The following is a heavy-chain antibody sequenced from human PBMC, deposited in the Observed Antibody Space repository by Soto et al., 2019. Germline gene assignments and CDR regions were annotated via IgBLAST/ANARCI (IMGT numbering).Heavy chain of an antibody. J-gene: IGHJ4*02. CDR3: ARYSAGASGFDY. Sequence: PSETLSLTCTVSGGSVSSGSYYWSWIRQPPGKGLEWIGYIYYSGSTNYNPSLKSRVTISVDTSKNQFSLKLSSVTAADTAVYDCARYSAGASGFDYWGQGTLVPVSS. CDR2: IYYSGST. CDR1: GGSVSSGSYY. V-gene: IGHV4-61*01. D-gene: IGHD1-26*01.